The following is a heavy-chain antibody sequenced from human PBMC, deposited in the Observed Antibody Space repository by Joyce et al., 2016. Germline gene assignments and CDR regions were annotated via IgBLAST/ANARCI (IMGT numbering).Heavy chain of an antibody. D-gene: IGHD2/OR15-2a*01. J-gene: IGHJ4*02. V-gene: IGHV4-38-2*02. CDR2: IYHNGKT. CDR3: ARDPQNFGF. CDR1: GDSISSGYF. Sequence: VQLQESGPGLVKPSETLSLTCDVSGDSISSGYFYGWVRQAPGKGLEWIANIYHNGKTYYNAALKSRVTISVDTSKNQLSLKLSFVTAADTAVYYCARDPQNFGFWGQGTLVIVSS.